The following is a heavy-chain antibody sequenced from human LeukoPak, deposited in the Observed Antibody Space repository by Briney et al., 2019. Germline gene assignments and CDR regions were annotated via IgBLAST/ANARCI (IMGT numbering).Heavy chain of an antibody. CDR1: GYSISSGYY. D-gene: IGHD3-22*01. V-gene: IGHV4-38-2*02. CDR3: ARESSGYYYADY. J-gene: IGHJ4*02. CDR2: IYHSGST. Sequence: SETLSLTCAVSGYSISSGYYWGWIRQPPGKGLEWIGSIYHSGSTYYNPSLKSRVTISVDTSKNQFSLKLSSVTAADTAVYYCARESSGYYYADYWGQGTLVTVSS.